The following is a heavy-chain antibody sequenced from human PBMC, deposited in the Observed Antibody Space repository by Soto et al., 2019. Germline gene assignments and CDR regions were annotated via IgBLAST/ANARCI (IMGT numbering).Heavy chain of an antibody. CDR2: ISAYNGNT. CDR1: GYTFTSYG. J-gene: IGHJ3*02. V-gene: IGHV1-18*01. Sequence: ASVKVSCKASGYTFTSYGISWVRQAPGQGLEWMGWISAYNGNTNYAQKLQGRVTMTTDTSTSTAYMELRSLRSDDTAVYYCGSALGYCSGGSCYRDAFDIWGQGTMVTVSS. CDR3: GSALGYCSGGSCYRDAFDI. D-gene: IGHD2-15*01.